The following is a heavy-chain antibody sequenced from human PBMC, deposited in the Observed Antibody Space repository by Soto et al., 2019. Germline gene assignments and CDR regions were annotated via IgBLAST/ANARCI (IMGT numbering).Heavy chain of an antibody. D-gene: IGHD2-21*02. Sequence: GGSLRLSCAASGFTFSSYAMSWVRQAPGKGLEWVSAISGSGGSTYYADSVKGRFTISRDNSKNTLYLQMNSLRAEDTAVYYCAKDGCSGGDCYANFDSWGPGTLVTVSS. J-gene: IGHJ4*02. CDR3: AKDGCSGGDCYANFDS. V-gene: IGHV3-23*01. CDR1: GFTFSSYA. CDR2: ISGSGGST.